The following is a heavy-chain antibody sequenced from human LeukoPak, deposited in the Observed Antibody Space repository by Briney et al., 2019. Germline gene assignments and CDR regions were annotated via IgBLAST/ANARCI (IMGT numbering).Heavy chain of an antibody. D-gene: IGHD6-13*01. Sequence: PSETLSLTCTVSGGSISSSSYYWGWIRQPAGKGLEWIGRIYTSGSTNYNPSLKSRVTISVDTSKNQFSLKLSSVTAADTAVYYCARDRGKYGSSWPDAFDIWGQGTMVTVSS. CDR1: GGSISSSSYY. CDR2: IYTSGST. J-gene: IGHJ3*02. CDR3: ARDRGKYGSSWPDAFDI. V-gene: IGHV4-61*02.